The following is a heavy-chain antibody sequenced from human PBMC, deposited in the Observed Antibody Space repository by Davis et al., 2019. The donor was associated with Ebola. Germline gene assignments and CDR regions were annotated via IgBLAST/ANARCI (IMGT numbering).Heavy chain of an antibody. CDR3: ARLSIRGVGATDFDY. Sequence: AASVKVSCKASGGTFSSYAISWVRQAPGQGLEWMGRIIPILGIANYAQKFQGRVTITADESTSTAYMELSSLRSEDTAVYYCARLSIRGVGATDFDYWGQGTLVTVSS. D-gene: IGHD1-26*01. J-gene: IGHJ4*02. V-gene: IGHV1-69*04. CDR2: IIPILGIA. CDR1: GGTFSSYA.